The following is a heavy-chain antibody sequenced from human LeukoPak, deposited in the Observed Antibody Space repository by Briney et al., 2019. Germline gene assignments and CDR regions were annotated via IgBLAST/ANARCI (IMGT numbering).Heavy chain of an antibody. Sequence: PGGSLRLSCAASGFTLSDYYMSWIRQAPGKGLEWVSYISSSGSTIYYADSVKGRFTISRDNAKNSLYLQMNSLRAEDTAVYYCARSYVDEPIIYYYYGMDVWGQGTTVTVSS. V-gene: IGHV3-11*01. D-gene: IGHD4-17*01. CDR1: GFTLSDYY. CDR2: ISSSGSTI. J-gene: IGHJ6*02. CDR3: ARSYVDEPIIYYYYGMDV.